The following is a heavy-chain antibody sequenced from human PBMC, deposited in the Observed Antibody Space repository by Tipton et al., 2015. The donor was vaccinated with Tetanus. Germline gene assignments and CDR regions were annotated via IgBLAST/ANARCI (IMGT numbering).Heavy chain of an antibody. CDR2: ISGSGGST. V-gene: IGHV3-23*01. CDR3: AKGLWYSSSSYFDY. D-gene: IGHD6-6*01. CDR1: GFIFSNYA. J-gene: IGHJ4*02. Sequence: GSLRLSCAASGFIFSNYAMSWVRQAPGKGLEWVSGISGSGGSTYYADSVKGRFTISRDSSKNTLYLQMNSLRAEDTAVYYCAKGLWYSSSSYFDYWGQGTLVTVSS.